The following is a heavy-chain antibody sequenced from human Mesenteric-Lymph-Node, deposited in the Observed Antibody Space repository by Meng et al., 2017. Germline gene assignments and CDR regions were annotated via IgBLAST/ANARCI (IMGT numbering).Heavy chain of an antibody. J-gene: IGHJ6*02. D-gene: IGHD2-21*02. Sequence: LRLSCTVSGGSISSGGYYWSWIRQHPGKGLEWIGYIYYSGSTYYNPSLKSRVTISVDTSKNQFSLKLSSVTAADTAVYYCARDSALCGGDCYSDYYYYYGMDVWGQGTTVTVSS. CDR3: ARDSALCGGDCYSDYYYYYGMDV. CDR1: GGSISSGGYY. CDR2: IYYSGST. V-gene: IGHV4-31*03.